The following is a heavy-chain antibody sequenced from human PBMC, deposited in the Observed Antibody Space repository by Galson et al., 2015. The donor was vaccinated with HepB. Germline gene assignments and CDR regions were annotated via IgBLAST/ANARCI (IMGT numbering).Heavy chain of an antibody. CDR1: GFTFSSYG. CDR3: ARDLNYYDSSGYPY. D-gene: IGHD3-22*01. V-gene: IGHV3-33*01. CDR2: IWYDGSNK. J-gene: IGHJ4*02. Sequence: LRLSCAASGFTFSSYGMHWVRQAPGKGLEWVAVIWYDGSNKYYADSVKGRFTISRDNSKNTLYLQMNSLRAEDTAVYYCARDLNYYDSSGYPYWGQGTLVTVSS.